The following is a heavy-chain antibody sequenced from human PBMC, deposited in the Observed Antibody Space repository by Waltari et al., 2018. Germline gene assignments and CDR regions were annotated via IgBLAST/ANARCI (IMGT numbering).Heavy chain of an antibody. Sequence: QVQLQESGPGLVKPSETLSLTCTVSGGSISGYYWSWIRQPPGKGLEWIGEINHSGSTNYHPSLKSRVTMSVDTSKNQFSLKLSSVTAADTAVYYCARGRVEGYDYIWGSYPYNWFDPWGQGTLVTVSS. CDR1: GGSISGYY. CDR2: INHSGST. J-gene: IGHJ5*02. D-gene: IGHD3-16*02. V-gene: IGHV4-34*10. CDR3: ARGRVEGYDYIWGSYPYNWFDP.